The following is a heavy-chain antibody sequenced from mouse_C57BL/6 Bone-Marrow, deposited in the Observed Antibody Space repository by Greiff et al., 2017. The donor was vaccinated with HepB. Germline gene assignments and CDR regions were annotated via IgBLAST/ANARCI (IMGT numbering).Heavy chain of an antibody. CDR3: ARRGTTVVAGDYYFDY. V-gene: IGHV1-61*01. CDR1: GCTFTSYW. Sequence: VQLQQPGAELVRPGSSVKLSCKASGCTFTSYWMDWVKQRPGQGLEWIGNIYPSDSETHYNQKFKDKATLSVDKSSSTAYMQLSSLTSEDSAVYYCARRGTTVVAGDYYFDYWGQGTTLTVSS. D-gene: IGHD1-1*01. CDR2: IYPSDSET. J-gene: IGHJ2*01.